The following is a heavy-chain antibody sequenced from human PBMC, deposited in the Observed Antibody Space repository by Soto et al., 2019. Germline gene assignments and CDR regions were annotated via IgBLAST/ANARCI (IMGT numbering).Heavy chain of an antibody. V-gene: IGHV2-5*02. CDR3: VQSRCGGDCLQSYSSHSYYGLDV. J-gene: IGHJ6*02. CDR1: GFSLSTTGVG. Sequence: QITLKESGPPLVKPTQTLTLTCTFSGFSLSTTGVGVGWIRQPPGKALEWLALIYWDDDKRYNPSLKSRLTINKDTSKNQVVLTMTNMDPVDTATYYCVQSRCGGDCLQSYSSHSYYGLDVWGQGTTVTVSS. CDR2: IYWDDDK. D-gene: IGHD2-21*01.